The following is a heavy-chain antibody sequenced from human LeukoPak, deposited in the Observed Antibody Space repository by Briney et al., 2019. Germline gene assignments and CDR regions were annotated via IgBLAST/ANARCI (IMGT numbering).Heavy chain of an antibody. V-gene: IGHV3-23*01. CDR1: GFTFSSYA. J-gene: IGHJ4*02. Sequence: GGSLLLSCAASGFTFSSYAMSWVRQAPGKGLEWVSAISGRGGSTYYADSVKGRFTISRDNSKNTLYLQMNSLRAEDTAVYYCAKVGEPYGSGSYYVDYWGQGTLVTVSS. CDR3: AKVGEPYGSGSYYVDY. D-gene: IGHD3-10*01. CDR2: ISGRGGST.